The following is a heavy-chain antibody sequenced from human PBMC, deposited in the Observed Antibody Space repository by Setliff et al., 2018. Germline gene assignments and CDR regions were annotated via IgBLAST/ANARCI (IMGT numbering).Heavy chain of an antibody. J-gene: IGHJ4*02. CDR3: ARSFSRREKFLLDY. CDR2: IYSSGST. Sequence: SETLSLTCTVSGGSISSGDYYWSWIRQPPGKGLEWIGYIYSSGSTYYNPSLKSRVSISVDTSMNQFSLKVSSVTAADTAVYYCARSFSRREKFLLDYWGQGALVTVSS. V-gene: IGHV4-30-4*08. CDR1: GGSISSGDYY.